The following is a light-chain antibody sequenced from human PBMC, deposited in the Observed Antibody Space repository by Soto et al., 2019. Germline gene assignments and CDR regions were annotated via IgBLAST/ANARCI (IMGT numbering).Light chain of an antibody. CDR2: GAS. J-gene: IGKJ1*01. CDR3: QHYNNWPRT. Sequence: EIVLTQSPGTLSLSPWERATLSCRASQSVSSSYLAWYQQKPGQAPRLLIYGASTRATGIPARFSGSGSGTEFTLTISSLQSEDFAVYYCQHYNNWPRTFGQGTKVDI. CDR1: QSVSSSY. V-gene: IGKV3-15*01.